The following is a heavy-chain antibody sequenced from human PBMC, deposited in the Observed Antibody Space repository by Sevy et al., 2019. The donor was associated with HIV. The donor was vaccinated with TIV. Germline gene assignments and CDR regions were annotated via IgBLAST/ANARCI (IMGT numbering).Heavy chain of an antibody. V-gene: IGHV1-18*01. CDR1: GFSLLDYS. Sequence: ASVKVSCKTSGFSLLDYSVAWVRQAPGQGFEWMGWVTARKGDTKYAQKVEGRVTMTTDSSRKTVYMELRSLTSDDTAIYYCARGRNFYLDHWARGSRVTVSS. CDR3: ARGRNFYLDH. D-gene: IGHD4-4*01. CDR2: VTARKGDT. J-gene: IGHJ4*02.